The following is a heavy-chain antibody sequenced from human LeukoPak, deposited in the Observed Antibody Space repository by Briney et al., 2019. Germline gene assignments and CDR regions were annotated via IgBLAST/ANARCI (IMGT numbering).Heavy chain of an antibody. Sequence: SETLSLTCTVSGGSMISYYWTWVRQTPGKGLEWIGYMYDSVRIHYNPSLESRITISLDTSKNQFSLKLNSVTAADTAVYYCARAPATAIPPDLHFDYWGQGTLVTVSS. CDR2: MYDSVRI. V-gene: IGHV4-59*12. CDR3: ARAPATAIPPDLHFDY. J-gene: IGHJ4*02. D-gene: IGHD2-2*02. CDR1: GGSMISYY.